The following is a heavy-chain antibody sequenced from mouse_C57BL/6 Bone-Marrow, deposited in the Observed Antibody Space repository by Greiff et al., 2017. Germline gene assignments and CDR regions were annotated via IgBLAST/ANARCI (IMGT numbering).Heavy chain of an antibody. CDR2: INPSSGYT. CDR1: GYTFTSYT. CDR3: ATPPDY. J-gene: IGHJ2*01. Sequence: VQLQQSGAELARPGASVKMSCKASGYTFTSYTMHWVNQRPGQGLEWIGYINPSSGYTKYNQKFKDKATLTADKSSSTAYMQLSSLTSEDSAVYYCATPPDYWGQGTTLTVSS. V-gene: IGHV1-4*01.